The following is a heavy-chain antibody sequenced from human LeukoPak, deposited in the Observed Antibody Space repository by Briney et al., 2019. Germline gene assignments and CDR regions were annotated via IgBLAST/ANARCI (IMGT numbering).Heavy chain of an antibody. V-gene: IGHV4-34*08. D-gene: IGHD3-16*01. Sequence: PSETLSFTSTVYGGTISGKYWSWIRQSPGRGVEGIGKINHTGRTNYNTSLKSRVTISVDTFKNEFSLKRISVSDCTAVVYACATAGGELLRCLFDYWGQGTLVTVS. CDR2: INHTGRT. J-gene: IGHJ4*02. CDR3: ATAGGELLRCLFDY. CDR1: GGTISGKY.